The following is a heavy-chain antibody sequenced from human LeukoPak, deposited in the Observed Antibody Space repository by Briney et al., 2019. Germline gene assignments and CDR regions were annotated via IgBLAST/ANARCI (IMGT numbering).Heavy chain of an antibody. CDR2: ISWKSDRI. D-gene: IGHD5-18*01. CDR3: AKSGIIQGYYFYYMDV. J-gene: IGHJ6*03. Sequence: GGSLRLSCAASGFTFDDYAMHWVRQAPGKGLEWVSGISWKSDRIGYADSVQGRFTISRDNAKNSLYLQINSLRAEDTALYYCAKSGIIQGYYFYYMDVWGKGTTVTISS. CDR1: GFTFDDYA. V-gene: IGHV3-9*01.